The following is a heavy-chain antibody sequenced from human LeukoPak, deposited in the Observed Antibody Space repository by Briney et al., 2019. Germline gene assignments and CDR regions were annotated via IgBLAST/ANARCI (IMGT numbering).Heavy chain of an antibody. Sequence: GGSLRLPCAASGFTFSNAWMSWVRQAPGRGLEWVSVITGIGGGTYYAESVEGRFTVSRDNSKNTVYLQMNSLRADDTAVYYCAKDGGSTLPYYFDWWGQGTLVTVAS. CDR2: ITGIGGGT. V-gene: IGHV3-23*01. J-gene: IGHJ4*02. CDR3: AKDGGSTLPYYFDW. D-gene: IGHD3-10*01. CDR1: GFTFSNAW.